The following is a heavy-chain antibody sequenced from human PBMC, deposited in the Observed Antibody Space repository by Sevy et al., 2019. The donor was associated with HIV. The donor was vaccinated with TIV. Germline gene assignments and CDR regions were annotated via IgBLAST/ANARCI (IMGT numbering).Heavy chain of an antibody. CDR1: EFTFSTYS. Sequence: GGSLRPSCATSEFTFSTYSMNWVRQAPGKGLEWVSSISRSSTYIYYTDSVKGRFTLSRDNARNSLYLQMNSLRVDDTAVYYCARDSGYTGYDWGQGTLVTVSS. CDR2: ISRSSTYI. D-gene: IGHD5-12*01. V-gene: IGHV3-21*01. CDR3: ARDSGYTGYD. J-gene: IGHJ4*02.